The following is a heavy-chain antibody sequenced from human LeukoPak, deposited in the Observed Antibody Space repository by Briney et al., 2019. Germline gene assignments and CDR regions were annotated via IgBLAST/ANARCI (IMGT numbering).Heavy chain of an antibody. Sequence: PGGSLRLSCAASGFTFSSYAMSWVRQAPGKGLEWVSAISGSGGSTYYADSVKGRFTISRDNAKNSLYLQMNSLGAEDTAVYYCASRDGSYGYWGQGTLVTVSS. J-gene: IGHJ4*02. CDR2: ISGSGGST. CDR1: GFTFSSYA. V-gene: IGHV3-23*01. D-gene: IGHD1-26*01. CDR3: ASRDGSYGY.